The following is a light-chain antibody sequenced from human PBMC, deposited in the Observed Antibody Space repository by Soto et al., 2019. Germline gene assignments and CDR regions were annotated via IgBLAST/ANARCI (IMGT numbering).Light chain of an antibody. CDR1: QSVSSN. J-gene: IGKJ4*01. CDR2: DAS. CDR3: QQRSNWPLT. Sequence: EIVMTQSPATPSVSPGERAHLSCRASQSVSSNLAWYQQKPGQAPRLLIHDASNRATGIPARFSGSGSGTDFTLTISSLEPEDFAVYYCQQRSNWPLTFGGGTKVDIK. V-gene: IGKV3-11*01.